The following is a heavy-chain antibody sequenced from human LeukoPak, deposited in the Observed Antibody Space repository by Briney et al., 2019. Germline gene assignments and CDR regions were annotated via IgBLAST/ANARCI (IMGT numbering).Heavy chain of an antibody. Sequence: VASVKVSCKASGYTFTGYYMHWVRQAPGQVLEWMGLINPNTGGTNYAQRFQGRVTMTRDTSISTVYMDLRSLRSDDTAVYYCARDQRSIVVVPADNGPGMDVWGQGTTVTVSS. D-gene: IGHD2-2*01. V-gene: IGHV1-2*02. CDR2: INPNTGGT. CDR3: ARDQRSIVVVPADNGPGMDV. J-gene: IGHJ6*02. CDR1: GYTFTGYY.